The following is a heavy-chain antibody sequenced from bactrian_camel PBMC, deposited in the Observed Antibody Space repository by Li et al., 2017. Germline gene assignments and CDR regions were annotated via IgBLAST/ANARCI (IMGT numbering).Heavy chain of an antibody. CDR2: FDSDGST. CDR1: GYSYTSYC. Sequence: HVQLVESGGDSVQAGGSLRLSCTASGYSYTSYCMAWFRQAPGKEREEVARFDSDGSTKYVDSVLGRFTISEDNSNTLSLQMNSLVPEDTAMYYCAASPMDLGGCGSRLREGNFRCWGQGTQVTVS. CDR3: AASPMDLGGCGSRLREGNFRC. D-gene: IGHD5*01. V-gene: IGHV3S55*01. J-gene: IGHJ4*01.